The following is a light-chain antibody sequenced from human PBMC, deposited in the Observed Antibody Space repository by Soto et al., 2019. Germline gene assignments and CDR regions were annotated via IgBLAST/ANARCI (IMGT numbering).Light chain of an antibody. V-gene: IGKV2-30*01. CDR3: MQSTHLPRT. J-gene: IGKJ1*01. CDR2: RVS. Sequence: DVVMTQSPLSLPVTLGQPASISCRSSQSLVYSDGNTYLNWFQQRPGQSPRRLIYRVSNRDSGVPDSFSGSGSGTDSTLKISRVEAEDVGLYYCMQSTHLPRTFGQGTKVEI. CDR1: QSLVYSDGNTY.